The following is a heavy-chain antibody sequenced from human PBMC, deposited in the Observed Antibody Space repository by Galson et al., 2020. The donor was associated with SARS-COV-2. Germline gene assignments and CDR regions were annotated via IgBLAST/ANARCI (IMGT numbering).Heavy chain of an antibody. CDR1: GFTFSSYA. CDR2: IYSGGST. J-gene: IGHJ4*02. V-gene: IGHV3-23*03. CDR3: AKDFPAAGGY. D-gene: IGHD6-25*01. Sequence: GGSLRLSCAASGFTFSSYAMSWVRQAPGKGLEWVSVIYSGGSTYYADSVKGRFTISRDNSKNTLYLQMNSLRAEDTAVYYCAKDFPAAGGYWGQGTLVTVSS.